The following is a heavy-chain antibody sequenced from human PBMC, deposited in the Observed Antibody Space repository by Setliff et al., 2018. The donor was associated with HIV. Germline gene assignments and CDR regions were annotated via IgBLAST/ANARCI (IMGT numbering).Heavy chain of an antibody. CDR1: GDSITNSSFY. Sequence: PSETLSLTCGVSGDSITNSSFYWGWIRQPPGKGLDWIGSIFYSGSTYYNPSLKSRVIISLDTSKNQVSLRLKSVTAADTAIYYCARDWRAYGLMGSWGQGMLVTVSS. D-gene: IGHD4-17*01. CDR2: IFYSGST. V-gene: IGHV4-39*07. CDR3: ARDWRAYGLMGS. J-gene: IGHJ5*02.